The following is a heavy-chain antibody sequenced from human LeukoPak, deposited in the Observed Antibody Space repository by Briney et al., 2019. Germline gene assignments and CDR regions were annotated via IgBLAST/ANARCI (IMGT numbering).Heavy chain of an antibody. V-gene: IGHV4-34*01. CDR1: GGSFSGYY. CDR3: ARGAKGCLRGRGYYYYGMDV. CDR2: INHSGST. Sequence: SETLSLTCAVYGGSFSGYYWSWIRQPPGKGLEWIGEINHSGSTNYNPSLKSRVTISVDTSKNQFSLKLSSVTAADTAVYYCARGAKGCLRGRGYYYYGMDVWGKGTTVTVSS. J-gene: IGHJ6*04. D-gene: IGHD5-12*01.